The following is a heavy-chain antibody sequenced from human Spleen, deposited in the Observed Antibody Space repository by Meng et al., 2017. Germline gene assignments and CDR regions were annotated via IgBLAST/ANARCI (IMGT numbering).Heavy chain of an antibody. V-gene: IGHV4-59*01. CDR1: GGSISSYY. CDR3: ARSSTSPASYFFDY. CDR2: IYYSGST. Sequence: GSLRLSCTVSGGSISSYYCSWIRQPPGKGLEWIGYIYYSGSTNYNPSLKSRVTISIDTSNNQFSLKLNSVTAADTAVYFCARSSTSPASYFFDYWGQGTLVTVSS. D-gene: IGHD6-6*01. J-gene: IGHJ4*02.